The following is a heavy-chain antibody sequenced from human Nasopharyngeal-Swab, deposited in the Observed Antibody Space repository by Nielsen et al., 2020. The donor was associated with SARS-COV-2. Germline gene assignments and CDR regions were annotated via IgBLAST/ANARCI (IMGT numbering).Heavy chain of an antibody. CDR2: IKQDGSEK. V-gene: IGHV3-7*01. CDR3: ARATIVATIFGYYYYYYMDV. D-gene: IGHD5-12*01. J-gene: IGHJ6*03. Sequence: GGSLRLSCAPSGFTFSSYWMSWVRQAPGKGLEWVANIKQDGSEKYYVDSVKGRFTISRDNAKNSLYLQMNSLRAEDTAVYYCARATIVATIFGYYYYYYMDVWGKGTTVTVSS. CDR1: GFTFSSYW.